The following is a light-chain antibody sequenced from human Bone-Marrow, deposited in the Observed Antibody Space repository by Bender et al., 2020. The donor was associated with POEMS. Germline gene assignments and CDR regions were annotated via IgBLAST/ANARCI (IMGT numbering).Light chain of an antibody. CDR3: VAWDASLNGWV. V-gene: IGLV1-44*01. CDR2: TNN. CDR1: TSNIGDNF. Sequence: QSVLTQPPSASGTPGQRVTISCSGNTSNIGDNFVNWYQQLPGTAPRLLIYTNNERPSGVPDRFSGSKSGTSASLAITGLQSDDEAIYFCVAWDASLNGWVFGGGTKLTVL. J-gene: IGLJ3*02.